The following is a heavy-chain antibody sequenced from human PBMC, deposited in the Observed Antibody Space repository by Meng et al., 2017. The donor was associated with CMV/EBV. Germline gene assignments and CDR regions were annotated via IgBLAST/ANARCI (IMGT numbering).Heavy chain of an antibody. V-gene: IGHV1-2*02. Sequence: GSLRLSCKASGFTFTGYYIHWVRQAPGQGLEWMGWIDPSSGGTNYAQRFQGRVTMTRDTSISTAYMELTRLRSDDTAVYYCARTAYNSGWWGGDYYSGMDVWGQGTTVTVSS. CDR2: IDPSSGGT. J-gene: IGHJ6*02. CDR3: ARTAYNSGWWGGDYYSGMDV. D-gene: IGHD6-19*01. CDR1: GFTFTGYY.